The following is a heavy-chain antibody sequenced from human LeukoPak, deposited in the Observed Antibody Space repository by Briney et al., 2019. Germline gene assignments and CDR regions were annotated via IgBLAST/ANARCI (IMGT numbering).Heavy chain of an antibody. CDR1: GFTFSSYW. D-gene: IGHD3-10*01. Sequence: GGSLRLSCAGSGFTFSSYWMHWVRQAPGKGPVWVSRINSDGSDTIYADSVKGRFTISRDNAKNTLYVQMNSLRAEDTAVYYCARVPIGGDQYYYDMDVWGQGTTVTVSS. CDR3: ARVPIGGDQYYYDMDV. CDR2: INSDGSDT. J-gene: IGHJ6*02. V-gene: IGHV3-74*01.